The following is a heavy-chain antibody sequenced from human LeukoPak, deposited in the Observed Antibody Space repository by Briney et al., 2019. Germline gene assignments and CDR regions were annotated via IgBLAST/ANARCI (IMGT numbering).Heavy chain of an antibody. V-gene: IGHV3-21*01. CDR2: ISSSSRFI. CDR3: ARAIYCSGGGCFWYFDL. J-gene: IGHJ2*01. CDR1: GFTFRSYG. D-gene: IGHD2-15*01. Sequence: GGSLRLSCVASGFTFRSYGMHWVRQAPGKGLEWVSLISSSSRFIYYGDSVKGRFTISRDNAKKSLYLQMNSLRAEDTAVYYCARAIYCSGGGCFWYFDLWGRGTLVTVSS.